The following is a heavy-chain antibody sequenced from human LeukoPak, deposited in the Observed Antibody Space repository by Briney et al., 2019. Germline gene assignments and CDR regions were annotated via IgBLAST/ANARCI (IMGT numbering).Heavy chain of an antibody. CDR2: MNPNSGNT. D-gene: IGHD2-15*01. CDR1: GYTFTSYD. J-gene: IGHJ3*02. Sequence: ASVKVSCKASGYTFTSYDINWVRQATGQGLEWMGWMNPNSGNTGYAQKFQGRVTMTRNTSISTAYMGLSSLRSEDTAVYYCASLVDDYDAFDIWGQGTMVTVSS. CDR3: ASLVDDYDAFDI. V-gene: IGHV1-8*01.